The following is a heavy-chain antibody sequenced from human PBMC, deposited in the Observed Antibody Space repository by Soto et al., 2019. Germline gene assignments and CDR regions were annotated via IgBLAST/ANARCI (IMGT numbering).Heavy chain of an antibody. D-gene: IGHD2-2*01. Sequence: PSETLSPTCAVSGGSISSGGYSWSWIRQPPGKGLEWIGYFYHDGTTYYSPSLKSRVTISVDRSKNHFSLKLSSVTAADTAVYYCAGSRYCISTTCYFFDYWGQGALVTVSS. CDR1: GGSISSGGYS. CDR3: AGSRYCISTTCYFFDY. CDR2: FYHDGTT. J-gene: IGHJ4*02. V-gene: IGHV4-30-2*01.